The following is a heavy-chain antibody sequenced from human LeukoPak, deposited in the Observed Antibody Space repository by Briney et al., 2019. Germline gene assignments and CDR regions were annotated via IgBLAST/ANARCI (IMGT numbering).Heavy chain of an antibody. V-gene: IGHV3-23*01. CDR2: ISGSGGST. Sequence: GGSLRLSRAAPGFTFSSYAMSWVRQAPGKGLEWVSAISGSGGSTYYADSVKGRFTISRDNSKNTLYLQMNSLRAEDTAVYYCAKDLRYFDWLYEFDYWGQGTLVTVSS. J-gene: IGHJ4*02. CDR1: GFTFSSYA. D-gene: IGHD3-9*01. CDR3: AKDLRYFDWLYEFDY.